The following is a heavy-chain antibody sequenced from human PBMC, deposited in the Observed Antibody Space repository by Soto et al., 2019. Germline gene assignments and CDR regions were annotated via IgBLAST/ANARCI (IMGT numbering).Heavy chain of an antibody. D-gene: IGHD2-15*01. CDR1: GFTFSSYA. Sequence: EVQLLESGGGLVQPGGSLRLSCAASGFTFSSYAMSWVRQAPGKGLEWVSAISGSGGSTYYADSVKGRFTISRDNSKNTLYLQMNSLRAGDTAVYYCAGCSPAGFYYYYYMDVWGNGTTVTVSS. CDR2: ISGSGGST. V-gene: IGHV3-23*01. J-gene: IGHJ6*03. CDR3: AGCSPAGFYYYYYMDV.